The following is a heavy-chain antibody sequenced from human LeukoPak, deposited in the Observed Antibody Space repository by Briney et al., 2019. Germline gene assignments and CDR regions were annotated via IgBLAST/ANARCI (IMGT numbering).Heavy chain of an antibody. CDR1: GFSLPTRGMC. CDR2: LDWDDDK. V-gene: IGHV2-70*11. Sequence: SGPTLVNPTQTLTLTCTFSGFSLPTRGMCVSWIRQPPGKALEWLPRLDWDDDKYYSTSLKTRLTISKDTSENQVVLTRTNLDPVDTATYYCARYRPGRDFYKACDIWGQGTMVTVSS. J-gene: IGHJ3*02. D-gene: IGHD3-3*01. CDR3: ARYRPGRDFYKACDI.